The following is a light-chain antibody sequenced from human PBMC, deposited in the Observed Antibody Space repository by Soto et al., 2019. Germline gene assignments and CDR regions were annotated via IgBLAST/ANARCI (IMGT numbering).Light chain of an antibody. Sequence: DIVMTQSPLSLPVTPGEPASISCRSSQSLLHSNGYNYVDWYLQKPGQSPLLLIYLGSNRASGVPDRFSGSGSGTDFTLKISRVEAEDVGVYYCMQGLQTWTFGQGTKVDIK. CDR3: MQGLQTWT. V-gene: IGKV2-28*01. CDR1: QSLLHSNGYNY. CDR2: LGS. J-gene: IGKJ1*01.